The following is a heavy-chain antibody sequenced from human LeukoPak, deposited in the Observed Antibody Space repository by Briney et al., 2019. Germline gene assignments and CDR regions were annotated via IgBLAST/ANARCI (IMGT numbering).Heavy chain of an antibody. D-gene: IGHD6-19*01. CDR1: GYTFTGYY. V-gene: IGHV1-18*04. Sequence: ASVKVSCKASGYTFTGYYMHWVRQAPGQGLEWMGWISAYNGNTNYAQKLQGRVTMTTDTSTSTAYMELRSLRADDTAVYYCARASGIAVAGDLLDYWGQGTLVTVSS. CDR2: ISAYNGNT. J-gene: IGHJ4*02. CDR3: ARASGIAVAGDLLDY.